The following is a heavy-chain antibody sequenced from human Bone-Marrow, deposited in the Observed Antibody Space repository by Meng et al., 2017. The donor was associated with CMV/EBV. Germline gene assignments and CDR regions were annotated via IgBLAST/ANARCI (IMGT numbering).Heavy chain of an antibody. Sequence: ASVKVSCKASGYTFTSYDINWVRQATGQGLEWMGWMNPNSGNTGYAQKFQGRVTITRNTSISTAYMELSSLRSEDTAVYYCASVSSDSYGYEVDYWGQGTLVTVSS. CDR1: GYTFTSYD. CDR3: ASVSSDSYGYEVDY. J-gene: IGHJ4*02. D-gene: IGHD5-18*01. V-gene: IGHV1-8*03. CDR2: MNPNSGNT.